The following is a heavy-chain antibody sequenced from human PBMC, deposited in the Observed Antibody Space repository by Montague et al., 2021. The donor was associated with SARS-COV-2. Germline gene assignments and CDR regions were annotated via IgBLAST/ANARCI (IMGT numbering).Heavy chain of an antibody. CDR1: GFTFSSYA. CDR2: ISYDGSNK. D-gene: IGHD3-3*01. V-gene: IGHV3-30*04. J-gene: IGHJ6*02. CDR3: ARDFLPLLAYYYGMDV. Sequence: SLRLSCAASGFTFSSYAMHWVRQAPGKGLEWVAVISYDGSNKYYADSVEGRFTISRDNSKNTLYLQMNSLRAEDTAVYYWARDFLPLLAYYYGMDVWGQGTTVTVSS.